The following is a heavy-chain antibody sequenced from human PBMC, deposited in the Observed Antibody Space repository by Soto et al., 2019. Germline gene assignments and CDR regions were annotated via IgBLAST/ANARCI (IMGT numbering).Heavy chain of an antibody. CDR3: ARDTGYDHDAFYI. J-gene: IGHJ3*02. V-gene: IGHV1-46*01. D-gene: IGHD5-12*01. Sequence: QVQLVQSGAEVKKPGASVKVSCKASGYSFITSYHMHWVRQAPGQGLEWMGIINPTGSMTRYSQKFQGRLTMTRDTSTATDYMELSNLTSEDTAVYFCARDTGYDHDAFYIWGQGTRVTVSS. CDR1: GYSFITSYH. CDR2: INPTGSMT.